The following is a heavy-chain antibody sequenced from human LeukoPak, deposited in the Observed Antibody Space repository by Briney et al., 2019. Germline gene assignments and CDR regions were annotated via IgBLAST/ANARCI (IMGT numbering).Heavy chain of an antibody. V-gene: IGHV4-59*01. D-gene: IGHD2-21*02. CDR1: GGSISSYY. J-gene: IGHJ3*02. CDR3: ARVPLTAVWGAFDI. CDR2: FYYSGSP. Sequence: SETLSLTCTVSGGSISSYYWSWIRQPPGKGLGWIGSFYYSGSPNNNPSLKSRVTISVDTSKNQFSLKLSSVTAADTAVYYCARVPLTAVWGAFDIWGQGTMVTVSS.